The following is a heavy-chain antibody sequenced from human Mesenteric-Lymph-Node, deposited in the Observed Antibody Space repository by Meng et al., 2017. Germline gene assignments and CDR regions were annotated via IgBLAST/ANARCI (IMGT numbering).Heavy chain of an antibody. CDR1: GGSFSGYY. J-gene: IGHJ2*01. Sequence: QVQLQQWGAGLLKPSETLSLTCAVYGGSFSGYYWSWIRQPPGKGLEWIGEINHSGSTNYNPSLKSRVTISVDTSKNQFSLKLSSVTAADTAVYYCARKGSQFARDWYLDLWGRGTLVTVSS. V-gene: IGHV4-34*01. CDR3: ARKGSQFARDWYLDL. CDR2: INHSGST. D-gene: IGHD5-24*01.